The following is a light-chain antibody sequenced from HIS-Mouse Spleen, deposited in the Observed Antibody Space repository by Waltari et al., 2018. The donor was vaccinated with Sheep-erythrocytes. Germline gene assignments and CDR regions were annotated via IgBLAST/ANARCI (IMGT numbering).Light chain of an antibody. J-gene: IGKJ5*01. Sequence: EIVLTQSPANLSLSPGERATLSCRARPSVSSDLAWYQQKPGQAPRLLIYDASNRATGIPARFSGSGSGTDFTLTISSLEPEDFAVYYCQQRSNWPPITFGQGTRLEIK. CDR3: QQRSNWPPIT. CDR2: DAS. V-gene: IGKV3-11*01. CDR1: PSVSSD.